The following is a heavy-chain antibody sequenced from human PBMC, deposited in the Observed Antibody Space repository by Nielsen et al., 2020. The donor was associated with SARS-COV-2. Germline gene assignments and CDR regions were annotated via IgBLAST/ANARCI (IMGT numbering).Heavy chain of an antibody. CDR1: GFTFSSYG. J-gene: IGHJ6*03. Sequence: GGSLRLSCAASGFTFSSYGMHWVRQAPGKGLEWVAVIWYDGSNKYYADSVKGRFTISRDNSKNTLYLQMNSLRAEDTAVYYCAREYQLPGYYYYYYMDVWGKGTTVTVSS. CDR3: AREYQLPGYYYYYYMDV. V-gene: IGHV3-33*01. D-gene: IGHD2-2*01. CDR2: IWYDGSNK.